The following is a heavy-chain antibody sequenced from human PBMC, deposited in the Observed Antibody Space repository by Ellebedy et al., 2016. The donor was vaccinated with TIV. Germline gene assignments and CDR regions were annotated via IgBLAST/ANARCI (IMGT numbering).Heavy chain of an antibody. D-gene: IGHD1-1*01. CDR2: IYHTDSDT. Sequence: GESLKISCKGSRYSFTSYWIGWVRQLPGKGLEWMGIIYHTDSDTRYSPSFQGQVPISADKSISTAYLQWNSLKASDTAMFYCASPSDWNDGNFHYWGQGTLVTVSS. J-gene: IGHJ4*02. CDR3: ASPSDWNDGNFHY. V-gene: IGHV5-51*01. CDR1: RYSFTSYW.